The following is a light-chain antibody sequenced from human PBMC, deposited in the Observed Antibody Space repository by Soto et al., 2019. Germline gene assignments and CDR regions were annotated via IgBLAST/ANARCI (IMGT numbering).Light chain of an antibody. V-gene: IGKV3-15*01. J-gene: IGKJ2*01. CDR1: QSVSSN. Sequence: EIVMTQSPATLSVSPGERATLSCRASQSVSSNLAWYQQKPGQAPRLLIYGASTRATGIPARFSGSGSWTEFTPTISSLQSEDFAVYYCQQYNNWPYTFGQGTKLEIK. CDR3: QQYNNWPYT. CDR2: GAS.